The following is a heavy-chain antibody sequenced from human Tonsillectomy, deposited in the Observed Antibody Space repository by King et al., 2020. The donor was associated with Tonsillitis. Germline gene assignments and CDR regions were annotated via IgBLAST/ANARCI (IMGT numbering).Heavy chain of an antibody. CDR1: GFTFNNYA. CDR3: AIGDRTATHFDY. Sequence: VQLVESGGSVVQPGTSLKLSCAASGFTFNNYALFWVRQAPGQGLEWVASISFDGGKNDYADSVKGRVTVSRDNSKNTLFLQMNSLRLEDTAVYFCAIGDRTATHFDYWGRGILVTVSS. CDR2: ISFDGGKN. D-gene: IGHD5-18*01. V-gene: IGHV3-30*01. J-gene: IGHJ4*02.